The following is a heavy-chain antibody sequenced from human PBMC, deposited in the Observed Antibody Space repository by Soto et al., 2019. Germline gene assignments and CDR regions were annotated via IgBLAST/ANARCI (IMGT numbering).Heavy chain of an antibody. CDR3: ARENHDILTGPPWVWYFDL. J-gene: IGHJ2*01. Sequence: QVQLQQWGAGPLRPLETLSLTCGVSGGSFSGYYWAWIRQSPGKGLEWIGEINDRGSINYHPSLNSRDSISVHTSKNNYSLNLRSATAADTAVYYCARENHDILTGPPWVWYFDLWGRGTLVTVSS. D-gene: IGHD3-9*01. CDR2: INDRGSI. CDR1: GGSFSGYY. V-gene: IGHV4-34*01.